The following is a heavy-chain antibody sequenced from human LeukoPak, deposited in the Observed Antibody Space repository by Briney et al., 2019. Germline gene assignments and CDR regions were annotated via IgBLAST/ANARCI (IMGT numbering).Heavy chain of an antibody. J-gene: IGHJ3*01. CDR3: ARYGLGDTFDV. Sequence: GGSLRLSCAASGFTFSSYWMSWIRQAPGKGLEWVASIKQDGSETRYMDSMKGRFTIFRDNTKTSLYLQMNSLRAEDTAVYYCARYGLGDTFDVWGQGTVVTVSS. V-gene: IGHV3-7*01. CDR2: IKQDGSET. D-gene: IGHD4-17*01. CDR1: GFTFSSYW.